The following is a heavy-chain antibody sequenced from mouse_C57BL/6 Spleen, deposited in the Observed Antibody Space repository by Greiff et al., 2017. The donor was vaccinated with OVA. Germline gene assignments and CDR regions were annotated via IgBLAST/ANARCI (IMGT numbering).Heavy chain of an antibody. CDR3: ALYGSSDAMDY. J-gene: IGHJ4*01. CDR2: IDPNSGGT. D-gene: IGHD1-1*01. V-gene: IGHV1-72*01. Sequence: QVQLKQPGAELVKPGASVKLSCKASGYTFTSYWMHWVKQRPGRGLEWIGRIDPNSGGTKYNEKFKSKATLTVDKPSSTAYMQLSSLTSEDSAVYYCALYGSSDAMDYWGQGTSVTVSS. CDR1: GYTFTSYW.